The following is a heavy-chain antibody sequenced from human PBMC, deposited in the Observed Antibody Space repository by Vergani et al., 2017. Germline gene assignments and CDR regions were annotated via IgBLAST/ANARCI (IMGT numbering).Heavy chain of an antibody. D-gene: IGHD6-13*01. V-gene: IGHV4-30-4*08. CDR2: IYYSGNT. J-gene: IGHJ5*02. Sequence: QVQLQESGPGLVKPSQTLSLTCTVSGGSISSGDYYWSWIRQPPGKGLEWIGYIYYSGNTNYNPSLKSRVTLSVDTSKNQFSLNLSSVTAADTAVYYCASGGSWYNWFDPWGQGTLVTVSS. CDR3: ASGGSWYNWFDP. CDR1: GGSISSGDYY.